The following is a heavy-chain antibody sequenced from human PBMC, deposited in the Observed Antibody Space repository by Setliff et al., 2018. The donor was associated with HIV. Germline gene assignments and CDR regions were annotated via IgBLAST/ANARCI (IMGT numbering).Heavy chain of an antibody. CDR2: ISPYNGKT. CDR1: GYTFTNFG. J-gene: IGHJ4*02. Sequence: ASVKVSCKTSGYTFTNFGVSWVRQAPGQGLEWMGWISPYNGKTQYAQKFQGRVTMTTDTSTTTAYMELRSLTSDDTAKYYCTRGNGPNVVVAAPFDYWGQGTPVTVS. CDR3: TRGNGPNVVVAAPFDY. D-gene: IGHD2-15*01. V-gene: IGHV1-18*01.